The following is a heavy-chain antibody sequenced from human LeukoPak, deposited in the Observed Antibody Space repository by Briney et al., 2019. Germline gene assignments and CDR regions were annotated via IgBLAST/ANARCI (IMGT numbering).Heavy chain of an antibody. CDR3: ARQYCSATSCYFDY. Sequence: PSEPLSLTCAVYGESFSGYHWSWIRQPPGKGLEWIGEINHSGSTNHNPSLKSRVTISVHTSKNQFSLKVNSVTAADTAVYYCARQYCSATSCYFDYWGQGTLVTVSS. V-gene: IGHV4-34*01. J-gene: IGHJ4*02. D-gene: IGHD2-2*01. CDR2: INHSGST. CDR1: GESFSGYH.